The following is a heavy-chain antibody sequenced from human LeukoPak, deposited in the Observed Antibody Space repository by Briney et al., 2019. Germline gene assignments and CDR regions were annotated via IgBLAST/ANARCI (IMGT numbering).Heavy chain of an antibody. V-gene: IGHV4-59*08. D-gene: IGHD4-17*01. Sequence: PSETLSLTCTVSGGPISSYYWTWIRQPPGKGLEWVGYIYYSGSTNYSPSLKSRVTISIDTSENQFSLKLRSVTAADTAVYYCARQGYGDYMTYRGQGTLVTASS. CDR2: IYYSGST. CDR3: ARQGYGDYMTY. CDR1: GGPISSYY. J-gene: IGHJ4*02.